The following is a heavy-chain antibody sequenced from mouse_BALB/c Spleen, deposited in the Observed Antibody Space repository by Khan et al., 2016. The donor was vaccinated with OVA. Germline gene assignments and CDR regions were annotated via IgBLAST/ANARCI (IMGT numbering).Heavy chain of an antibody. Sequence: DLVKPGTSVKLSCKASGYTFTSYWINWIKQRPGQGLEWIGRIGPGSSNTYYNEMFKGKAALTVDTSSTTAYIQFSSLSSEDSAVYFCARENYYGRTYYAVDYWGQGTSVTVSS. CDR3: ARENYYGRTYYAVDY. V-gene: IGHV1S41*01. J-gene: IGHJ4*01. CDR2: IGPGSSNT. D-gene: IGHD1-1*01. CDR1: GYTFTSYW.